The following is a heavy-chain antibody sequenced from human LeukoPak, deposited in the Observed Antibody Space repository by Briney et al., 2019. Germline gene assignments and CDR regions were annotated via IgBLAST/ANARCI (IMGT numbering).Heavy chain of an antibody. CDR3: ASSNRIGLNTAYYFDY. V-gene: IGHV4-61*05. Sequence: PSETLSLTCTVSGGSISTNNYYWGWIRQPPGKGLEWIGYIYYSGSTNYNPSLKSRVTISVDTSKNQFSLKLSSVTAADTAVYYCASSNRIGLNTAYYFDYWGQGTLVTVSP. J-gene: IGHJ4*02. CDR1: GGSISTNNYY. CDR2: IYYSGST. D-gene: IGHD1-14*01.